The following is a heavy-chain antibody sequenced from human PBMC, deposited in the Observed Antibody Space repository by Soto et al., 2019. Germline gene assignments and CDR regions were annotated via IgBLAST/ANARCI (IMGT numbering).Heavy chain of an antibody. V-gene: IGHV3-48*03. Sequence: EVQLVESGGDLIQPGGSLRLSCAASGSTFRNFEMNWVRQAPGKGLEWVSYISSTGSTKYYADSVKGRFTISRDNDKNSMYLQMESLRADDTAVSSCAIDYSGSGTYYFWGQGTLVTVSS. CDR3: AIDYSGSGTYYF. D-gene: IGHD3-10*01. CDR2: ISSTGSTK. CDR1: GSTFRNFE. J-gene: IGHJ4*02.